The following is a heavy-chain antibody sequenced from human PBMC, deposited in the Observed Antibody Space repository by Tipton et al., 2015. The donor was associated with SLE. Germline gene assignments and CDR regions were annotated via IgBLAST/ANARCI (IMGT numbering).Heavy chain of an antibody. V-gene: IGHV4-61*02. CDR1: GGSISSGRYY. CDR2: IYTSGST. CDR3: AREKGDAYPNLVAFDI. Sequence: TLSLTCTVSGGSISSGRYYWSWIRQPAGKGLEWIGRIYTSGSTNYNPSLKSRVTISLDTSKNQFSLKLSSVTAADTAVYYCAREKGDAYPNLVAFDIWGQGTMVTVSS. J-gene: IGHJ3*02. D-gene: IGHD3-16*01.